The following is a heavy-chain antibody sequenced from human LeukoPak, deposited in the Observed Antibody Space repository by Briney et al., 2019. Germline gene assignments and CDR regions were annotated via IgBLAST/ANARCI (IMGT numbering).Heavy chain of an antibody. D-gene: IGHD5-12*01. CDR3: ARDVEATLGWDYYGMDV. CDR1: GFTVSSNY. CDR2: IWYDGSNK. J-gene: IGHJ6*02. V-gene: IGHV3-33*08. Sequence: GGSLRLSCAASGFTVSSNYMHWVRQAPGKGLEWVAVIWYDGSNKYYADSVKGRFTISRDNSKNTLYLQMNSLRAEDTAVYYCARDVEATLGWDYYGMDVWGQGTTVTVSS.